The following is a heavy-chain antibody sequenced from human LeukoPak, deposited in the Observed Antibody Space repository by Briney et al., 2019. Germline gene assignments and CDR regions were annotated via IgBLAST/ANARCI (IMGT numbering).Heavy chain of an antibody. CDR1: GYTFTSYG. Sequence: GASAKVSRKASGYTFTSYGISWVRQATAQGLEWMGWMNPNSGNTGYAQKFQGTVTMTSNTSISTACMGLCRLRSEDTAVYDWARGPRIAGHDYWGQGNLVTVSS. J-gene: IGHJ4*02. D-gene: IGHD6-13*01. CDR3: ARGPRIAGHDY. V-gene: IGHV1-8*02. CDR2: MNPNSGNT.